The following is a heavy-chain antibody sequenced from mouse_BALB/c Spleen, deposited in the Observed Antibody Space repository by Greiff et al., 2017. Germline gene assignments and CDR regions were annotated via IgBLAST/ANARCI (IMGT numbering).Heavy chain of an antibody. CDR2: INPSSGYT. CDR3: ARGGYYPNAMDY. Sequence: QVQLKESGAELARPGASVKMSCKASGYTFTSYTMHWVKQRPGQGLEWTGYINPSSGYTNYNQKFKDKATLTADKSSSTAYMQLSSLTSEDSAVYYCARGGYYPNAMDYWGQGTSVTVSS. CDR1: GYTFTSYT. V-gene: IGHV1-4*01. J-gene: IGHJ4*01. D-gene: IGHD2-3*01.